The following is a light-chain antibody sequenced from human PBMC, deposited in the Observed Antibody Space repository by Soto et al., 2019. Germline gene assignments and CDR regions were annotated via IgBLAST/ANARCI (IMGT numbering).Light chain of an antibody. CDR3: RQYGRSLASA. V-gene: IGKV3-20*01. CDR2: GAS. Sequence: EIVLTQSPGTLSLSPGERATPSCRASQSVSSNFVAWSQEKPGQAPRLLIYGASSRATGIPDRFSGSGSGTDFTLTISRLEPEDFAVYYCRQYGRSLASAIGGGTKVEIK. CDR1: QSVSSNF. J-gene: IGKJ4*01.